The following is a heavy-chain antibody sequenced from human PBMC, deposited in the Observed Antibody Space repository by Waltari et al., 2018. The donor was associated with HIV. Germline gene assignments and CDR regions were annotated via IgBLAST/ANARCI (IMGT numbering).Heavy chain of an antibody. D-gene: IGHD2-15*01. Sequence: EVQLVESGGGLVKPGWSLRLSCGVSGLHFSNTWMSWVRQFPVKGLAWVGRIKTKSDNRTTDYCALVKGRFIISRDDSKNTLFLQMNLLKIDDTGVYCCTAGRRPDSWDLDAFEFWGQGTMVTVSS. V-gene: IGHV3-15*01. CDR1: GLHFSNTW. CDR2: IKTKSDNRTT. CDR3: TAGRRPDSWDLDAFEF. J-gene: IGHJ3*01.